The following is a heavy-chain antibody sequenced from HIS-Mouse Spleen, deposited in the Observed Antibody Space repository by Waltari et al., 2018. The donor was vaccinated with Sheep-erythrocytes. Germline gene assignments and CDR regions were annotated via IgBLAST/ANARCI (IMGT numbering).Heavy chain of an antibody. CDR1: GYTFTGYY. CDR3: ASGVIPYGSGSYFLDY. V-gene: IGHV1-2*07. CDR2: INPNSCGT. J-gene: IGHJ4*02. Sequence: QVQLVQSGAEVKKPGASVKVSCKASGYTFTGYYMHWVRQAPGQGLEWMGWINPNSCGTNYAHNVQVRVTRTRDTSISTAYMELSRLRSDDTAVYYCASGVIPYGSGSYFLDYWGQGTLVTVSS. D-gene: IGHD3-10*01.